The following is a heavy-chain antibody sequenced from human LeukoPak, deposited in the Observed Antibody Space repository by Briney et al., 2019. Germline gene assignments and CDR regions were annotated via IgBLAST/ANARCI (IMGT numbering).Heavy chain of an antibody. V-gene: IGHV3-23*01. Sequence: GASLRLFCAASGFTFSSYAMSWVRQAPGKGLEWVSAISGSGGSTYYADSVKGRFTISRDNSKNTLYLQMNSLRADDTAVYYCAKDTDFWYFDYWGQGTLVTVSS. CDR3: AKDTDFWYFDY. D-gene: IGHD3-3*01. J-gene: IGHJ4*02. CDR2: ISGSGGST. CDR1: GFTFSSYA.